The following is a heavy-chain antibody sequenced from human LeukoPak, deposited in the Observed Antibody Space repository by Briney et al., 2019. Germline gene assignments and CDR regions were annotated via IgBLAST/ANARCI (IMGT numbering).Heavy chain of an antibody. V-gene: IGHV1-3*01. CDR1: GYTFTSYA. CDR3: ATLAYCSSTSCYAGGDY. CDR2: INAGNGNT. J-gene: IGHJ4*02. Sequence: ASVKVSCKASGYTFTSYAMHWVRQAPGQRLEWMGWINAGNGNTKYSQKFQGRVTTTRDTSASTAYMELSSLRSEDTAVYYCATLAYCSSTSCYAGGDYWGQGTLVTVSS. D-gene: IGHD2-2*01.